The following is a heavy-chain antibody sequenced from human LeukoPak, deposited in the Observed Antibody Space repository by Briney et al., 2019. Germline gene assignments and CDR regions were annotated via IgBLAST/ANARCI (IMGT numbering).Heavy chain of an antibody. Sequence: SETLSLTCIVSGGSISSNSWYWGWIRQPPGKGLEWIGTIYYFGSTNYNPSLKSRVTISVDRSKSQFSLKLSSVTAADTAVYYCANGHPLDAFDIWGQGTMVTVSS. CDR1: GGSISSNSWY. CDR3: ANGHPLDAFDI. J-gene: IGHJ3*02. V-gene: IGHV4-39*07. CDR2: IYYFGST.